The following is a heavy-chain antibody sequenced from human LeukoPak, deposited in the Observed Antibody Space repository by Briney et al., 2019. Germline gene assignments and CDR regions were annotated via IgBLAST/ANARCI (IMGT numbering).Heavy chain of an antibody. CDR2: IKQDGSEK. Sequence: GGSLRLSCAASGFTFSSYWMSWVRQAPGKGLEWVANIKQDGSEKYYVDSGKGRFTIYRDNAKNSLYLKMNSLRAEDTALYYCARGPTYYDFWSGYYHFDYWGQGTLVTVSS. J-gene: IGHJ4*02. V-gene: IGHV3-7*01. CDR3: ARGPTYYDFWSGYYHFDY. D-gene: IGHD3-3*01. CDR1: GFTFSSYW.